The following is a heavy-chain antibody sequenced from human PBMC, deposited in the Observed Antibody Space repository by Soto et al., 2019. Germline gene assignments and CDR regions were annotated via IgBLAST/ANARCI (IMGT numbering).Heavy chain of an antibody. CDR1: GFTFSNSG. D-gene: IGHD5-18*01. J-gene: IGHJ5*02. V-gene: IGHV3-23*01. Sequence: PGGSLRLSCAASGFTFSNSGMHWVRQAPGKGLEWVGGINGSGGSTYYSDSVKGRFTISRDNSKNTLYLQMNSLRAEDTAVYYCAKDNPWAQYSYVYHWFDPWGQGTLVTVSS. CDR2: INGSGGST. CDR3: AKDNPWAQYSYVYHWFDP.